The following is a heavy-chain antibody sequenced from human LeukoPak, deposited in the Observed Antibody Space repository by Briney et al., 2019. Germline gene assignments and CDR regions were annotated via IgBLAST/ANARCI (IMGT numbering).Heavy chain of an antibody. V-gene: IGHV3-20*04. D-gene: IGHD1-26*01. CDR3: ARVIVRATRWFDP. CDR2: INWNGGRT. CDR1: GFTFDDYG. Sequence: GGSLRLSCAASGFTFDDYGMSWVRQAPGKGLEWVSDINWNGGRTGYTDSVKGRFTISRDNAKNSLYLQMNSLRAEDTALYYCARVIVRATRWFDPWGQGTLVTVSS. J-gene: IGHJ5*02.